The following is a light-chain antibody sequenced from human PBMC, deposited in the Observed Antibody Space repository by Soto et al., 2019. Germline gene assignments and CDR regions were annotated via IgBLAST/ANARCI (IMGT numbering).Light chain of an antibody. CDR3: QQYNSYSWT. CDR2: DAS. V-gene: IGKV1-5*01. J-gene: IGKJ1*01. CDR1: QSISSW. Sequence: IQMTQSPPSMSASVGDRATITCRASQSISSWLAWYQQKPGKAPKLLIYDASSLESGVPSRFSGSGSGTEFTLTISSLQPDDFATYYCQQYNSYSWTCGQGTKVDI.